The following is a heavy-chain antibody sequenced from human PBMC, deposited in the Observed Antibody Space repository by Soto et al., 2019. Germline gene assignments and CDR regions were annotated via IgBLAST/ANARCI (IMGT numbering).Heavy chain of an antibody. D-gene: IGHD2-15*01. Sequence: PWGSLRLSCAASGFPFSSYGMHWVRQAPGKGLEWVAVIWYDGSNKYYADSVKGRFTISRDNSKNTLYLQMNSLRAEDTAVYYCARDVGSSYPLYYFDYWGQGTLVTVSS. CDR1: GFPFSSYG. CDR3: ARDVGSSYPLYYFDY. CDR2: IWYDGSNK. V-gene: IGHV3-33*01. J-gene: IGHJ4*02.